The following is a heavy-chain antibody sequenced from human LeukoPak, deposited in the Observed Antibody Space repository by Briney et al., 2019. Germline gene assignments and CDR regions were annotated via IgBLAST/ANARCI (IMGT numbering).Heavy chain of an antibody. CDR2: INHSGST. D-gene: IGHD6-19*01. CDR3: ARLGYSSGWSVRYYYYYMDV. J-gene: IGHJ6*03. V-gene: IGHV4-34*01. CDR1: GGSFSGYY. Sequence: SETLSLTCAVYGGSFSGYYWSWIRQPPGKGLEWIGEINHSGSTNYNPSLKSRVTISVDTSKTQFSLKLSSVTAADTAVYYCARLGYSSGWSVRYYYYYMDVWGKGTTVTVSS.